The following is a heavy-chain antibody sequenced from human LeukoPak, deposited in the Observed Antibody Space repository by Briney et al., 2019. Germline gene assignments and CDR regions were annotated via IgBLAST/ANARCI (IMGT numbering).Heavy chain of an antibody. J-gene: IGHJ5*02. D-gene: IGHD2-15*01. CDR2: ISSSSSYI. CDR3: GSCSGGSCHSGWFDP. CDR1: GFTFSSYS. V-gene: IGHV3-21*01. Sequence: TGGSLRLSCVASGFTFSSYSMNWVRQAPGKGLEWVSSISSSSSYISYADSVKSRFTISRDNAKNSLYLQMNSLRAEDTAVYYCGSCSGGSCHSGWFDPWDQGTLVTVPS.